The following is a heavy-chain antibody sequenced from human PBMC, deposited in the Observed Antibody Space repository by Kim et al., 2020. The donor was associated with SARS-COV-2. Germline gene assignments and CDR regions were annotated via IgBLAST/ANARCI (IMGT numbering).Heavy chain of an antibody. D-gene: IGHD6-13*01. V-gene: IGHV4-39*01. CDR2: IYYSGST. CDR3: ARHGYSSSWYPHWFDP. CDR1: GGSISSSSYY. Sequence: SETLSLTCTVSGGSISSSSYYWGWIRQPPGKGLEWIGSIYYSGSTFYNPSLKSRVTISVDTSKNQFSLKLSSVTAADTAVYYCARHGYSSSWYPHWFDPWGQGPLVTVSS. J-gene: IGHJ5*02.